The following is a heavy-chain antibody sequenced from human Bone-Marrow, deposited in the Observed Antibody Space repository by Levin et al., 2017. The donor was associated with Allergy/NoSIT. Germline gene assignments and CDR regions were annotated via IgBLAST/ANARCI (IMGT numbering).Heavy chain of an antibody. D-gene: IGHD2-21*02. CDR3: ARDTIVVVTAIFLGGLFDY. V-gene: IGHV3-7*01. Sequence: GESLKISCAASGFTFSSYWMSWVRQAPGKGLEWVANIKQDGSEKYYVDSVKGRFTISRDNAKNSLYLQMNSLRAEDTAVYYCARDTIVVVTAIFLGGLFDYWGQGTLVTVSS. J-gene: IGHJ4*02. CDR1: GFTFSSYW. CDR2: IKQDGSEK.